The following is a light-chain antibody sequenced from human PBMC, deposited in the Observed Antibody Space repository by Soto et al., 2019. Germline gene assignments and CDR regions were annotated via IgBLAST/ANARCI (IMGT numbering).Light chain of an antibody. CDR3: QQYNNWPST. CDR1: QSVSSN. J-gene: IGKJ5*01. Sequence: EIVMTQSPATLSVSPGERATLSCRTSQSVSSNLAWYQQKPGQAPRLLMYGASSRATGFPARFSGSGSGTEFTLTISSLQSEDFAVYYCQQYNNWPSTFGQGTRLEIK. V-gene: IGKV3-15*01. CDR2: GAS.